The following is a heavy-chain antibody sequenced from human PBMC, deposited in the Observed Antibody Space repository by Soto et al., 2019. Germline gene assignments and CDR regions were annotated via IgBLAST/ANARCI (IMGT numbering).Heavy chain of an antibody. Sequence: PSETLSLTCTVSGGSISSGGYYWSWIRQHPGKGLEWIGYIYYSGSTYYNPSLKSRVTISVDTSKNQFSLKLSSVTAADTAVYYCARGIQLALNWFDPWGQGTLVTVSS. CDR3: ARGIQLALNWFDP. D-gene: IGHD5-18*01. CDR1: GGSISSGGYY. CDR2: IYYSGST. J-gene: IGHJ5*02. V-gene: IGHV4-31*03.